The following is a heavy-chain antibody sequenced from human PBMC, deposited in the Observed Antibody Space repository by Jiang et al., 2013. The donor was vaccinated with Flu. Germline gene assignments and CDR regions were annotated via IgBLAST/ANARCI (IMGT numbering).Heavy chain of an antibody. J-gene: IGHJ4*02. CDR3: ARCGYSYGYFKKFFDY. CDR1: GFSLSTSGMC. Sequence: KPTQTLTLTCTFSGFSLSTSGMCVSWIRQPPGKALEWLALIDWDDDKYYSTSLKTRLTISKDTSKNQVVLTMTNMDPVDTATYYCARCGYSYGYFKKFFDYWGQGTLVTVSS. V-gene: IGHV2-70*01. CDR2: IDWDDDK. D-gene: IGHD5-18*01.